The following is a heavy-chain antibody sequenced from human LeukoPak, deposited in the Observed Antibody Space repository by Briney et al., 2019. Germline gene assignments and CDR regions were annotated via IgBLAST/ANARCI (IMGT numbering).Heavy chain of an antibody. CDR3: ARDRVPGY. CDR1: GFTFSSYS. V-gene: IGHV3-48*01. Sequence: GRSLRLSCAASGFTFSSYSMNWVRQAPGKGLEWISYISSSCRTIYYADSVKGRFTISRDNAKNSLYLQMNSLRAEDTAVYYCARDRVPGYWGQGTLVTVSS. D-gene: IGHD2-2*01. CDR2: ISSSCRTI. J-gene: IGHJ4*02.